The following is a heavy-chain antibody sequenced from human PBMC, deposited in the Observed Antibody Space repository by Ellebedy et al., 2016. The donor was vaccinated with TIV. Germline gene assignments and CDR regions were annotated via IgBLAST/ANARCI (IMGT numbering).Heavy chain of an antibody. V-gene: IGHV5-51*01. D-gene: IGHD5-18*01. Sequence: GESLKISCKGFGYTFTNYWIGWVRQVPGKGLEWMGIIYPGDSDTRYSPSFQGQVTISADKSISTAYLQWSSLKASDTAMYYCARLGYSYGYWGDTIDYWGQGTLVTVSS. CDR3: ARLGYSYGYWGDTIDY. CDR2: IYPGDSDT. CDR1: GYTFTNYW. J-gene: IGHJ4*02.